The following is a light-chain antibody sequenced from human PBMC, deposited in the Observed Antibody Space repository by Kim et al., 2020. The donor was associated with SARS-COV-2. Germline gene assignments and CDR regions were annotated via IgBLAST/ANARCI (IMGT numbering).Light chain of an antibody. CDR1: GSNIGNNY. J-gene: IGLJ3*02. V-gene: IGLV1-51*01. Sequence: QSVLTQPPSVSAAPGQKVTISCSGSGSNIGNNYVSWYQQVPGTAPKLLIYDNNRRPSGIPDRFSGSKSGTSATLGITGLQTGDEADYYCGTWDSSLSQGVFGGGTQLTVL. CDR2: DNN. CDR3: GTWDSSLSQGV.